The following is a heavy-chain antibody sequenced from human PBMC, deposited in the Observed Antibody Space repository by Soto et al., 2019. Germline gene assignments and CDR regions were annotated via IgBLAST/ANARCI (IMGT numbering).Heavy chain of an antibody. CDR3: AKPPDYNWNDY. J-gene: IGHJ4*02. D-gene: IGHD1-20*01. CDR1: GFTFSSYA. Sequence: EVQLLESGGGLVQPGGSLRLSCAASGFTFSSYAMSWVRQAPGKGLELISAVSGSGGSTYYADSVKGRFTISRDHSKDTLYLQMNNLRAEDTAVYYCAKPPDYNWNDYWGQGTLVTVSS. CDR2: VSGSGGST. V-gene: IGHV3-23*01.